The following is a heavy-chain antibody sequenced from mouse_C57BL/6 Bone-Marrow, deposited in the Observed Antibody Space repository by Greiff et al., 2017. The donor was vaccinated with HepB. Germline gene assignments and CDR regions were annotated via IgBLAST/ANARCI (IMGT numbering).Heavy chain of an antibody. J-gene: IGHJ2*01. D-gene: IGHD2-13*01. CDR2: IDPSDSYT. CDR3: ATPGVTSDY. Sequence: QVQLQQPGAELVRPGTSVKLSCKASGYTFTSYWMHWVKQRPGQGLEWIGVIDPSDSYTNYNQKFKGKATLTVDTSSSTAYMQLSSLTSEDSAVYYCATPGVTSDYWGQGTTLTVSS. CDR1: GYTFTSYW. V-gene: IGHV1-59*01.